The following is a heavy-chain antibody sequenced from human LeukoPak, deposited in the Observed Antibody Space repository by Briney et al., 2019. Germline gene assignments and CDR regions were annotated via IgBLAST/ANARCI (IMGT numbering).Heavy chain of an antibody. Sequence: ASVKVSCKASGYTFTGYYMHWLRQAPGQGLEWMGWINPNSGGTNYAQKFQGRVTMTRDTSISTAYMELSRLRSDDTAVYYCAREEYCSSTSCYTEYWGQGTLVTVSS. D-gene: IGHD2-2*02. CDR1: GYTFTGYY. J-gene: IGHJ4*02. V-gene: IGHV1-2*02. CDR3: AREEYCSSTSCYTEY. CDR2: INPNSGGT.